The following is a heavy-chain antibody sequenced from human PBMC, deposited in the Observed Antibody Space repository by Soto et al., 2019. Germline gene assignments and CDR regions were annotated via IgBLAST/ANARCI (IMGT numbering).Heavy chain of an antibody. CDR1: GFTVSSNY. V-gene: IGHV3-53*01. J-gene: IGHJ4*02. CDR3: ARIAYSSAWYIDY. D-gene: IGHD6-19*01. Sequence: GSLRLSCAASGFTVSSNYMTWVRRAPGKGLEWVSVIYSGGNTYYVDSVKGRFTISRDNSKNTLYLQMNSLRAEDTAVYYCARIAYSSAWYIDYWGQGSLVTVSS. CDR2: IYSGGNT.